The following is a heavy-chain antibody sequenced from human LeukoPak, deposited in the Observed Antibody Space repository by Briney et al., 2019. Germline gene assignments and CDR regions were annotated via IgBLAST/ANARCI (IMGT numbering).Heavy chain of an antibody. D-gene: IGHD3-10*01. CDR1: GFTFSSSR. J-gene: IGHJ6*03. CDR3: VLRGITMVRGAIQDYMDV. Sequence: GGSLRLSCAASGFTFSSSRMNWVRQAPGKGLEWDSSISSSSNYINYADSEKGRFTISRDNAKNLLYLQMNSLRAEQTAVYYCVLRGITMVRGAIQDYMDVWGKGTTVTISS. V-gene: IGHV3-21*01. CDR2: ISSSSNYI.